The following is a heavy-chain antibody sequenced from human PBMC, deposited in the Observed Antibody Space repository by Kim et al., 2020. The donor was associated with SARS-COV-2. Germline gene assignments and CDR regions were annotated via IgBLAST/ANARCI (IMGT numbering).Heavy chain of an antibody. D-gene: IGHD5-12*01. V-gene: IGHV3-48*03. CDR1: GFTFGSFA. Sequence: GGSLRLSCIASGFTFGSFAMNWVRQAPGKGLEWVSYISSGGGTVYYADTTPCPFTIYRGNTKTTLYIQINSLRQENTPVDYCATDYDFWG. CDR2: ISSGGGTV. CDR3: ATDYDF. J-gene: IGHJ5*01.